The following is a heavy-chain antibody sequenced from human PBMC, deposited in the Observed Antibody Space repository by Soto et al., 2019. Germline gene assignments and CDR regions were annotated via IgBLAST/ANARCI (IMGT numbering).Heavy chain of an antibody. J-gene: IGHJ6*02. D-gene: IGHD3-22*01. V-gene: IGHV3-74*01. CDR1: GFTFSSYW. Sequence: PGGSLRLSCAASGFTFSSYWMHWVRQAPGKGLVWVSRINSDGSSTSYADSVKGRFTISRDNAKNTLYLQMNSLRAEDTAVYYCATLRGYYDSSDRPAYYGMDVWGQGTTVTVSS. CDR2: INSDGSST. CDR3: ATLRGYYDSSDRPAYYGMDV.